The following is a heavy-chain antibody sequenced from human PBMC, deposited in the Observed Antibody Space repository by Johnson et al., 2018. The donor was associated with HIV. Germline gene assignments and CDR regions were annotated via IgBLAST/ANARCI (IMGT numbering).Heavy chain of an antibody. Sequence: QVQLVESGGGLVQPGGSLRLSCAASGFTFSSYGMHWVRQAPGKGLQWVAVIWYDGNNKYYADSVKGRFTNSRDNSKNPLYLQMNSLRAEDKAVYYCAKGYSSADAYDIWGQGTMVTVSS. CDR1: GFTFSSYG. V-gene: IGHV3-33*06. CDR3: AKGYSSADAYDI. D-gene: IGHD6-25*01. J-gene: IGHJ3*02. CDR2: IWYDGNNK.